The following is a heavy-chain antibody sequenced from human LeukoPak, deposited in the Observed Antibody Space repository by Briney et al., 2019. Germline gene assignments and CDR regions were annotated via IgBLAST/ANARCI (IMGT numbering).Heavy chain of an antibody. J-gene: IGHJ6*02. CDR2: IIPIFGTA. CDR3: ARYYYYYYGMDV. Sequence: ASVKVSCKASGGTFSSYAISWVRQAPGQGLEWMGGIIPIFGTANYAQKFQGRVTITADESTSTAYMELRSLRSDDTAVYYCARYYYYYYGMDVWGQGTTVTVSS. V-gene: IGHV1-69*13. CDR1: GGTFSSYA.